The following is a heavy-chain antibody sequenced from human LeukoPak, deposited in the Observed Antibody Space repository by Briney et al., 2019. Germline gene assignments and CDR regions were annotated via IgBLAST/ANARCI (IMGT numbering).Heavy chain of an antibody. CDR3: WKGRDY. CDR2: IRSKADGGTT. CDR1: RFTFSDAW. Sequence: GGSLRLSCAASRFTFSDAWMTWVRQAPGKGLEWVGRIRSKADGGTTDYAAPVKGRFTISRDDSKTTLHLQMNSLKTEDTAVYYCWKGRDYWGRGTLVTVSS. V-gene: IGHV3-15*01. D-gene: IGHD1-1*01. J-gene: IGHJ4*02.